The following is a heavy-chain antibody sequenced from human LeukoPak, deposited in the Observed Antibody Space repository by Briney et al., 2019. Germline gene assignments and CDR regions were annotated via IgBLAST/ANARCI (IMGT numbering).Heavy chain of an antibody. CDR3: ARAADYDFWSGYYGTDAFDI. D-gene: IGHD3-3*01. CDR1: GYTFTGYY. CDR2: INPNSGGT. J-gene: IGHJ3*02. V-gene: IGHV1-2*02. Sequence: ASVKVSCKASGYTFTGYYMHWVRQPPGQGLEWMGWINPNSGGTNYAQKFQGRVTMTRDTSISTAYMELSRLRSDDTAVYYCARAADYDFWSGYYGTDAFDIWGQGTMVTVSS.